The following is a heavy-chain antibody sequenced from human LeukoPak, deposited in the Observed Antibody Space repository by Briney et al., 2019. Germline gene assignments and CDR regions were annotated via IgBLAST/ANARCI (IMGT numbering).Heavy chain of an antibody. CDR2: IYSGGST. CDR3: ARGLDFVGYGSGSLVDY. Sequence: PGGSLRLSCAVSGFTVSSNYMSWVRQAPGKGLEWVSVIYSGGSTYYADSVKGRFTISRDNSKNTLYLQMNSLRAEDTAVYYCARGLDFVGYGSGSLVDYWGQGTLVTVSS. CDR1: GFTVSSNY. V-gene: IGHV3-66*02. J-gene: IGHJ4*02. D-gene: IGHD3-10*01.